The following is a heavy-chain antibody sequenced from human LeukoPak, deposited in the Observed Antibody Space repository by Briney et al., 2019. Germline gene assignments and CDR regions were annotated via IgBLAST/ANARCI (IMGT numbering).Heavy chain of an antibody. CDR3: ASVEMATIRIDY. J-gene: IGHJ4*02. CDR2: IYYSGST. CDR1: GGSISSGGYS. D-gene: IGHD5-24*01. Sequence: SETLSLTCTVSGGSISSGGYSWSWIRQHPGKGLEWLGYIYYSGSTYYNPSLKSRVTISVDTSKNQFSLKLSSVTAADTAVYYCASVEMATIRIDYWGQGTLVTVSS. V-gene: IGHV4-31*03.